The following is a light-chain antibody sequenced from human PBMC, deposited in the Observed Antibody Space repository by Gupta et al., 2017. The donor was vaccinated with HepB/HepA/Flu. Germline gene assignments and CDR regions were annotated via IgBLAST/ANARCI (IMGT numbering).Light chain of an antibody. V-gene: IGKV3-20*01. CDR3: QQYAGSPLT. Sequence: DIVLTPSPGTLSLSPGERATLSCRASQSANSDYLAWYQQKPGQAPRLLIYAASSRATGIPDRFSGSGSGTDFTLTISRLEPEDFAVYYCQQYAGSPLTFGRGTQVEIK. CDR1: QSANSDY. CDR2: AAS. J-gene: IGKJ5*01.